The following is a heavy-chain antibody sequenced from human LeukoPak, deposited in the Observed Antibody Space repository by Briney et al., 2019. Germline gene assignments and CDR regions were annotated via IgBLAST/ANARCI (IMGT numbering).Heavy chain of an antibody. CDR2: ITWNSGSI. CDR1: GFTFDVYA. D-gene: IGHD6-19*01. J-gene: IGHJ3*02. V-gene: IGHV3-9*03. Sequence: GGSLRLSCAASGFTFDVYAKHWVRQAPGKGLEWVSGITWNSGSIGYADSVKGRFTISRDNAKNSLYLQMDSLRPEDMALYYCSKGSSGGWYDAFDIWGQGTLVTVSS. CDR3: SKGSSGGWYDAFDI.